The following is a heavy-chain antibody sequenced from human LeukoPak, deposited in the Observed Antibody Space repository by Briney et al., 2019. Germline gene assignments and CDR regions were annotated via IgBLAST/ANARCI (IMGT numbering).Heavy chain of an antibody. CDR2: ISYSGTT. D-gene: IGHD6-19*01. CDR1: GGSISTYY. V-gene: IGHV4-59*01. J-gene: IGHJ3*02. Sequence: SETLSLTCTVSGGSISTYYWSWVRQPPGKGLEWLGYISYSGTTTYSPPLESRATTSLDTYKNQFSLRLTSLTAADTAVYYCARAFSAWPHACAIWGQGTMVTVSS. CDR3: ARAFSAWPHACAI.